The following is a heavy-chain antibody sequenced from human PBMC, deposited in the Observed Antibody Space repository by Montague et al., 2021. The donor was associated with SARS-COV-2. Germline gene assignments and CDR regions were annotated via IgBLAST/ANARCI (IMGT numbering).Heavy chain of an antibody. CDR3: VRDHPYGGSRGAYDI. CDR1: GGSITGYY. D-gene: IGHD4-23*01. J-gene: IGHJ3*02. Sequence: SETLSLTCTVSGGSITGYYWNWLRRSPGKGLEWIAYIYDGGAVNYNPSLGSRVTISTDTSKSQLSLKVNSVTAADTAVYYCVRDHPYGGSRGAYDIWGQGTVVTVSS. V-gene: IGHV4-59*01. CDR2: IYDGGAV.